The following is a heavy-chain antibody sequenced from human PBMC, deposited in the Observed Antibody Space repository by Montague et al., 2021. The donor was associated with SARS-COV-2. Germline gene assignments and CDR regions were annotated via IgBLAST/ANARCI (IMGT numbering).Heavy chain of an antibody. J-gene: IGHJ4*02. Sequence: SETLSLTCAVYGGSFSGYYWSWIRQPPRKGLELVGEINLRGSTNYNPSLKIRVPISVDTSKNQFSLKLSSVTAADTAVYDCARDRYSSRWYGQKYYFDYWGQGTLVTVSS. CDR3: ARDRYSSRWYGQKYYFDY. CDR1: GGSFSGYY. V-gene: IGHV4-34*01. CDR2: INLRGST. D-gene: IGHD6-13*01.